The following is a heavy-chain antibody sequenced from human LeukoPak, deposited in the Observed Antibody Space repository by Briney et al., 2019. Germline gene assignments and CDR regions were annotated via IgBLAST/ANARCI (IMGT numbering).Heavy chain of an antibody. CDR2: IYTSGST. Sequence: SQTLSLTCTVSGGSISSGSYYWSWIRQPAGKGLEWIGRIYTSGSTNYNPSLKSRVTISVDTSKNQFSLKLSSVTAADTAVYYCARGGGYCSSTSCYEWFDPWGQGTLVTVSS. D-gene: IGHD2-2*03. CDR1: GGSISSGSYY. CDR3: ARGGGYCSSTSCYEWFDP. J-gene: IGHJ5*02. V-gene: IGHV4-61*02.